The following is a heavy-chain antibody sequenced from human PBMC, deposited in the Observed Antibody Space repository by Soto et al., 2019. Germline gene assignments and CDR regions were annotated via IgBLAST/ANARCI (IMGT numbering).Heavy chain of an antibody. CDR1: GFTFSSYV. J-gene: IGHJ5*02. Sequence: GGSLRLSCAASGFTFSSYVMSWVRQAPGKGLEWVSTISGGGGSTYYADSVKGRFTISRDNSKNTLYLQVNSLRAEDTAVYYCAKGGWPTTSNCFDPWGQGTLVTVSS. CDR2: ISGGGGST. D-gene: IGHD1-1*01. CDR3: AKGGWPTTSNCFDP. V-gene: IGHV3-23*01.